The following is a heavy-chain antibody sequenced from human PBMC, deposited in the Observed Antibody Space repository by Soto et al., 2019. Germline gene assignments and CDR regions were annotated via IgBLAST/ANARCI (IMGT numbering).Heavy chain of an antibody. CDR2: IGSHPVV. V-gene: IGHV3-11*01. CDR1: GFPFTGYW. Sequence: QVQLVESGGGLVQPGGSLRLSCAASGFPFTGYWVTWIRQAPGKGLECLSYIGSHPVVYYGDSVKGRFTLSRDNAKNSVYLQMNSLRADDTAVYYCAIFGPGNYRPLDHWGQGTLVTVSS. CDR3: AIFGPGNYRPLDH. J-gene: IGHJ4*02. D-gene: IGHD3-10*01.